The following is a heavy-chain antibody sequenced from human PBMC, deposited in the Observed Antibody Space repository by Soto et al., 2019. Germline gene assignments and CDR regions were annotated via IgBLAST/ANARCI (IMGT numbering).Heavy chain of an antibody. V-gene: IGHV3-49*03. CDR2: IRSAAYGGTT. Sequence: PGGSLRLSFTAFGFTFGDYAVSWFRQAPGTGLEWVGFIRSAAYGGTTEYAASVRGRFTISRDDSKSIAYLQMNSLKTEDTAVYYCSRDVDNSGYYFPYYYSGMYVWGRGT. CDR1: GFTFGDYA. J-gene: IGHJ6*02. CDR3: SRDVDNSGYYFPYYYSGMYV. D-gene: IGHD3-22*01.